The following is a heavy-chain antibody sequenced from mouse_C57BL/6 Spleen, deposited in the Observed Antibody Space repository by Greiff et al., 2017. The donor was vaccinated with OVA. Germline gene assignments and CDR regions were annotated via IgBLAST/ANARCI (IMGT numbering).Heavy chain of an antibody. CDR3: ARDGSSYRYYAMDY. V-gene: IGHV5-17*01. J-gene: IGHJ4*01. CDR1: GFTFSDYG. Sequence: DVQLVESGGGLVKPGGSLKLSCAASGFTFSDYGMHWVRQAPEKGLEWVAYISSGSSTIYYADTVKGRFTISRDNAKNPLFLQMTSLRSEDTAMYDGARDGSSYRYYAMDYWGQGTSVTVSS. CDR2: ISSGSSTI. D-gene: IGHD1-1*01.